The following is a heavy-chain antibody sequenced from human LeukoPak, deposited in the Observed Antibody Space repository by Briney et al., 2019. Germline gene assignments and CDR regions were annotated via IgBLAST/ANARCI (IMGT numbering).Heavy chain of an antibody. Sequence: GGSLRLSCAASGFTFSSNCMSWVRQAPGKGLEWVSLIYSDGTTYYADSVKGRFTISRDNAKNSLYLQMNSLRAEDTAVYYCARSGAGSDYWGQGTLVTVSS. J-gene: IGHJ4*02. D-gene: IGHD1-14*01. V-gene: IGHV3-66*01. CDR1: GFTFSSNC. CDR3: ARSGAGSDY. CDR2: IYSDGTT.